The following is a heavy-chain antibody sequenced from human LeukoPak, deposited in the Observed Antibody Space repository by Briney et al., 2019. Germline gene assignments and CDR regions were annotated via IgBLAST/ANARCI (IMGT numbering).Heavy chain of an antibody. Sequence: PSETLSLTCAVYGGSFSGYYWSWLRQPPGKGLEWLGEINHSGSTNYNPSLKSRVTISVDTSKNQFSLKLSSVTAADTAVYYCARGASQPQAAAGLLDYWGQGTLVTVSS. D-gene: IGHD6-13*01. CDR2: INHSGST. V-gene: IGHV4-34*01. CDR1: GGSFSGYY. J-gene: IGHJ4*02. CDR3: ARGASQPQAAAGLLDY.